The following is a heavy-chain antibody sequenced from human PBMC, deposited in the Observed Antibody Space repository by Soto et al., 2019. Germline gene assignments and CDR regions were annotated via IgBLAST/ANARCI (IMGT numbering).Heavy chain of an antibody. CDR2: ISGSGGST. CDR1: GFTLKNYA. J-gene: IGHJ4*02. D-gene: IGHD2-15*01. V-gene: IGHV3-23*01. Sequence: GGSLRLSCAGSGFTLKNYAMSWVRQAPGKGLEWVSGISGSGGSTYYTDSVKGRFTMSRDNSKNTLYLQMNSPRAEDTAVYYCAKWYCSGGSCYPTFDSWGQGTLVTVSS. CDR3: AKWYCSGGSCYPTFDS.